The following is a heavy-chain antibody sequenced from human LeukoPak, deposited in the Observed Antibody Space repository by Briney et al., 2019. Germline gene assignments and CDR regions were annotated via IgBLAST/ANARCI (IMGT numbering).Heavy chain of an antibody. CDR2: ISTYNGNT. CDR1: GYTFTSYG. J-gene: IGHJ6*03. Sequence: GASVKVSCKASGYTFTSYGISWVRQAPGQGLEWMGWISTYNGNTNYAQKFQGRVTMTTDTSTSTASMELRSLRSDDTAVYYCARNGDYIYSYFYYYYMDVWGKGTTVTISS. D-gene: IGHD4-17*01. V-gene: IGHV1-18*01. CDR3: ARNGDYIYSYFYYYYMDV.